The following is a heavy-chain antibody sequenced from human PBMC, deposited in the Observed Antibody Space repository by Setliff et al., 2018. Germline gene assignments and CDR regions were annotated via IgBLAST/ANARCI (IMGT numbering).Heavy chain of an antibody. CDR2: ISITPDT. D-gene: IGHD2-21*01. Sequence: GGSLRLSCAASGFNFSSYAFNWVRQAPGKGLEWVSYISITPDTYYTDSVKGRFTVFRDSSKNTLYLQMSSLRPDDAAMYYCARDLFRNSGGLYCWGQGTLVTVSS. CDR1: GFNFSSYA. J-gene: IGHJ4*02. CDR3: ARDLFRNSGGLYC. V-gene: IGHV3-48*01.